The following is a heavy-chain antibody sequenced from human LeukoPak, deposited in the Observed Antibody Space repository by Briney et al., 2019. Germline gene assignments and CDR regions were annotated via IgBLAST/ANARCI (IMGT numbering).Heavy chain of an antibody. CDR3: ARHFVAVTGTSNHMDV. J-gene: IGHJ6*03. CDR1: GGSISSSSYY. CDR2: IYYSGST. V-gene: IGHV4-39*01. D-gene: IGHD2-21*02. Sequence: TSETLSLTCTVSGGSISSSSYYWGWVRQPPGKGLEWIGSIYYSGSTYYNPSLKSRVTISVDTSKNQFSLKLSSVTAADTAVYYCARHFVAVTGTSNHMDVWGKGTTVTVSS.